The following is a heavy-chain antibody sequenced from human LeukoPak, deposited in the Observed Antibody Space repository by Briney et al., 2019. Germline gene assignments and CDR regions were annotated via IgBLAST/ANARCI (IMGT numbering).Heavy chain of an antibody. V-gene: IGHV3-21*01. Sequence: GGSLRLSCAASGFTFSSYSMNWVRQAPGKGLEWVSSISGSSSYIYYADSVKGRFTISRDNAKNSLYLQMNSLRAEDTAVYYCARDSCSGGSCEPLWGQGTLVTVSS. J-gene: IGHJ4*02. CDR3: ARDSCSGGSCEPL. D-gene: IGHD2-15*01. CDR1: GFTFSSYS. CDR2: ISGSSSYI.